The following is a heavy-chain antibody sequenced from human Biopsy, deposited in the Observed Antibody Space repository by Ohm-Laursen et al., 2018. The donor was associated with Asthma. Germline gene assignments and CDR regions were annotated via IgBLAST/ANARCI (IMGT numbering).Heavy chain of an antibody. J-gene: IGHJ5*02. CDR3: ARASVAASSNWFDL. CDR1: GASIKTDDHY. D-gene: IGHD6-19*01. CDR2: IHYSGST. V-gene: IGHV4-30-4*01. Sequence: SQTLSLTCPVPGASIKTDDHYWSWLRQPPGKGLEWFGFIHYSGSTSYNPSLKGGVTISVDTSKNRFSLKLSSVTAADTAVYYCARASVAASSNWFDLWGQGTLVTVSS.